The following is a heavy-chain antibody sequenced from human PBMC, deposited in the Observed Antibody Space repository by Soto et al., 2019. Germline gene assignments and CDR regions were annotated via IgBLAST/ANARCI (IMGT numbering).Heavy chain of an antibody. CDR2: INVDNGET. V-gene: IGHV1-18*04. Sequence: QVQLVQSGAEVKKPGASVKVSCKASGYNFMRYGFTWVRQAPGQGLEWMGWINVDNGETKYPQKIQGRVTMTTDTSTSTGYMERRSLTSDDTAVYYCARWISGGYSDWFDPWGHGTLVTVSS. D-gene: IGHD1-26*01. CDR1: GYNFMRYG. CDR3: ARWISGGYSDWFDP. J-gene: IGHJ5*02.